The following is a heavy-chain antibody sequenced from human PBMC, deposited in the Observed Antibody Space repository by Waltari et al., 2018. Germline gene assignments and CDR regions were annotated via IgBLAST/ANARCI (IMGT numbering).Heavy chain of an antibody. V-gene: IGHV4-59*01. CDR1: GGSISSYY. J-gene: IGHJ4*02. CDR3: ARGPIGEDY. CDR2: IYYSGST. Sequence: QVQLQESGPGLVKPSETLSLTCTVSGGSISSYYWSWIRQPPGKGLEWIGYIYYSGSTNYNPSLKSRVTISVDTSKNQFSLKLSSVTAADTAVYYCARGPIGEDYWGRGTLVTVSS. D-gene: IGHD3-10*01.